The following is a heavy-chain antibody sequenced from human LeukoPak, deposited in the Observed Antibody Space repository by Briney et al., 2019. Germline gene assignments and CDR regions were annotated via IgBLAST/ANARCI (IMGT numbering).Heavy chain of an antibody. Sequence: PGGSLRLSCAASGFTFDDYGMSWVRQAPGKGLEWVSGINWNGGSTGYADSVKGRFTISRDNAKNSLYLQMNSLRAEDTAVYYCAKKGSYSGYSSSWYPFDYWGQGTLVTVSS. J-gene: IGHJ4*02. V-gene: IGHV3-20*04. CDR3: AKKGSYSGYSSSWYPFDY. CDR2: INWNGGST. CDR1: GFTFDDYG. D-gene: IGHD6-13*01.